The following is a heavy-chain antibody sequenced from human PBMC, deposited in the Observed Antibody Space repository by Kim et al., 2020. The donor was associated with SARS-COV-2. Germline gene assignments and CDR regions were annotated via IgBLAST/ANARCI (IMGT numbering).Heavy chain of an antibody. CDR3: ARAIVGGTTAPFDY. CDR1: GFTFSSYW. Sequence: GGSLRLSCAASGFTFSSYWMSWVRQAPGKGLEWVANIKQDGSEKYYGDSVKGRFTISRDNTKNSLYLQMNSLRAEDTAVYYCARAIVGGTTAPFDYWGQGTLVTVSS. CDR2: IKQDGSEK. J-gene: IGHJ4*02. V-gene: IGHV3-7*01. D-gene: IGHD6-19*01.